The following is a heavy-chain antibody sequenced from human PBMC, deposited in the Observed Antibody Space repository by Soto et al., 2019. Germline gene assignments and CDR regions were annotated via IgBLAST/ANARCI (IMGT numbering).Heavy chain of an antibody. CDR3: AVDILTGYRKLSPAY. Sequence: ASVKVSCKASGYTFTSYGISWVRQAPGQGLEWMGWISAYNGNTNYAQKLQGRVTMTTDTSTSTAYMELRSLRSDDTAVYYCAVDILTGYRKLSPAYWGQGTLVTVSS. CDR1: GYTFTSYG. J-gene: IGHJ4*02. CDR2: ISAYNGNT. V-gene: IGHV1-18*01. D-gene: IGHD3-9*01.